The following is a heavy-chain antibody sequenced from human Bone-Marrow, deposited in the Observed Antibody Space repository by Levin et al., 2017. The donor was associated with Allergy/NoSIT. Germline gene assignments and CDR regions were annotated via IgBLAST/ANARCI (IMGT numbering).Heavy chain of an antibody. V-gene: IGHV4-34*01. CDR2: INHSGST. Sequence: GSLRLSCAVYGGSFSGYYWSWIRQPPGKGLEWIGEINHSGSTNYNPSLKSRVTISVDTSKNQFSLKLSSVTAADTAVYYCARGMAGAGGKWFDPWGQGTLVTVSS. D-gene: IGHD6-19*01. CDR3: ARGMAGAGGKWFDP. CDR1: GGSFSGYY. J-gene: IGHJ5*02.